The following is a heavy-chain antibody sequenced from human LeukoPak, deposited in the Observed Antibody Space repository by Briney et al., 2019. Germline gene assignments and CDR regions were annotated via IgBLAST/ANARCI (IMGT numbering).Heavy chain of an antibody. V-gene: IGHV4-39*02. CDR3: ARETYYYGSVSRNFDY. Sequence: KPSETLSLTCTVSGGSISSSSYYWGWIRQPPGKGLEWIGSIYYSGSTYYNPSLKSRVTISVDTSKNQFSLKLSSVTAADTAVYHCARETYYYGSVSRNFDYWGQGTLVTVSS. CDR2: IYYSGST. J-gene: IGHJ4*02. D-gene: IGHD3-10*01. CDR1: GGSISSSSYY.